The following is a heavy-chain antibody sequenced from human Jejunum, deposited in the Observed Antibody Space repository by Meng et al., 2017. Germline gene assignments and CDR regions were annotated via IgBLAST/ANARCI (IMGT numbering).Heavy chain of an antibody. CDR1: GVSISSNHW. J-gene: IGHJ5*02. V-gene: IGHV4-4*02. D-gene: IGHD3-16*01. CDR3: SNYVWGSPPTGVLS. Sequence: QVRVQECGPGLVRPSGTLSLTWAVSGVSISSNHWWSWVRQPPGKGLEWMGEMYHGGSTNYNPSLKSRVNISGDKSKNQFSLKLTSVTAADTGVYYCSNYVWGSPPTGVLSWGQGTLVTVSS. CDR2: MYHGGST.